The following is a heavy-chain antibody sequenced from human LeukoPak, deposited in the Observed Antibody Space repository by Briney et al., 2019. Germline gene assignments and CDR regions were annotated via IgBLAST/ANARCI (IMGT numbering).Heavy chain of an antibody. D-gene: IGHD4-23*01. CDR3: ARDYGGSSPFDC. Sequence: GGSLRLSCAASGFTFSSYSMNWVRQAPGKGLEWVSSISSSSSYIYYADSVKGRFTISRDNAKNSLYLHMNSLRAEDTAVYYCARDYGGSSPFDCWGQGTLVTVSS. CDR1: GFTFSSYS. CDR2: ISSSSSYI. J-gene: IGHJ4*02. V-gene: IGHV3-21*01.